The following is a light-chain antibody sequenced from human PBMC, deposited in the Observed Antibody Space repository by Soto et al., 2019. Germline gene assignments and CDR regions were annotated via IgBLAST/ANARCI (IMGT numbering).Light chain of an antibody. CDR2: AAS. CDR3: QQYYNSVLT. CDR1: QSISNF. J-gene: IGKJ4*01. V-gene: IGKV1-39*01. Sequence: DIQMTQSPSSLSASVGDRVTITCRASQSISNFLNWVQHKPGNENQVLISAASNLQSGVPPRFSGTESGTDFTLTISSLQPEDSASYYCQQYYNSVLTFGGGTKVYIK.